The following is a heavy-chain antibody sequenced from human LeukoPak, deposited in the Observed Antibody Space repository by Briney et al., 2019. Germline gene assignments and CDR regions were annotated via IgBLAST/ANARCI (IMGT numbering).Heavy chain of an antibody. D-gene: IGHD6-6*01. J-gene: IGHJ5*02. CDR2: IYPGDSDT. CDR3: ARCLSGGSSSGWFDP. V-gene: IGHV5-51*01. CDR1: GYSFISNW. Sequence: GESLKISCKGSGYSFISNWIGWVRQMPGKGLEWMGIIYPGDSDTRYSPSFQGQVTISADKSISTAYLQWSSLKASDTAMYYCARCLSGGSSSGWFDPWGQGTLVTVSS.